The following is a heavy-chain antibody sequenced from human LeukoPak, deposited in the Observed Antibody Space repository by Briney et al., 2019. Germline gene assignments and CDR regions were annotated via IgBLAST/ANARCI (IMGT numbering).Heavy chain of an antibody. CDR2: ISESDGNK. CDR3: AKAAGVKTFGEVIVSTHRPNIDY. D-gene: IGHD3-16*02. CDR1: RFSFSMYG. J-gene: IGHJ4*02. Sequence: GGSLRLSCEASRFSFSMYGMSWVRQGPGKGLEWVSGISESDGNKYYADSVKGRSTISRDNTKNTLYLQMNSLRTEDTAVYYCAKAAGVKTFGEVIVSTHRPNIDYWGQGTLVIVSS. V-gene: IGHV3-23*01.